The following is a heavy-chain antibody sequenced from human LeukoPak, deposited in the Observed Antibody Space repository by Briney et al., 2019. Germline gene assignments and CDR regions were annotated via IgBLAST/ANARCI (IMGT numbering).Heavy chain of an antibody. D-gene: IGHD3-10*01. CDR1: GGPISNYY. J-gene: IGHJ4*02. Sequence: PSETLSLTCTVSGGPISNYYWSWIRQPPGKGLEWIGYIYSSGSTNYNPSLKSRVTISVDTSKNQFSLKLSSVTAADTAVYYCARGGGYGSGSHCYFDQWGQGTLVTVSS. CDR2: IYSSGST. CDR3: ARGGGYGSGSHCYFDQ. V-gene: IGHV4-4*08.